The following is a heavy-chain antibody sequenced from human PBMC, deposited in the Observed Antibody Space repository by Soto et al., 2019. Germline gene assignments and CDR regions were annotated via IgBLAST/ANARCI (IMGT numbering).Heavy chain of an antibody. J-gene: IGHJ5*02. V-gene: IGHV3-30*18. CDR1: GFTFSSYG. CDR3: AKALTIFGVAPRWFDP. D-gene: IGHD3-3*01. Sequence: GGSLRLSCAASGFTFSSYGMHWVRQAPGKGLEWVAVISYDGSNKYYADSVKGRFTIPRDNSKNTLYLQMNSLRAEDTAVYYCAKALTIFGVAPRWFDPWGQGTLVTVSS. CDR2: ISYDGSNK.